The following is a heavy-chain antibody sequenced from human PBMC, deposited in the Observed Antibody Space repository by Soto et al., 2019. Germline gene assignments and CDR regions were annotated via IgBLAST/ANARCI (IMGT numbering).Heavy chain of an antibody. Sequence: ASVKVSCKASGYTFTGYYMHWVRQAPGQGLEWMGWINPNSGGTNYAQKFQGWVTMTRDTSISTAYMELSRLRSDDTAVYYCARTYDYIWGSYRSYAFDIWGQGTMVTVS. CDR1: GYTFTGYY. CDR2: INPNSGGT. V-gene: IGHV1-2*04. CDR3: ARTYDYIWGSYRSYAFDI. J-gene: IGHJ3*02. D-gene: IGHD3-16*02.